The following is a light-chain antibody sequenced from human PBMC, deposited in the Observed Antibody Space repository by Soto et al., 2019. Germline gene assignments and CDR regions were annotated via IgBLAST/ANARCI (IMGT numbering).Light chain of an antibody. Sequence: QSVLTQPASVSGSPGQLITISCAGTSSDVGAYNYVSWYQHHPGKAPKLMIYDVNNRPSGDSNRFSGSKSGNTASLTISGLQAEDEGDYYCSAWASGATYVFGSGTKVTGL. V-gene: IGLV2-14*03. CDR3: SAWASGATYV. CDR1: SSDVGAYNY. CDR2: DVN. J-gene: IGLJ1*01.